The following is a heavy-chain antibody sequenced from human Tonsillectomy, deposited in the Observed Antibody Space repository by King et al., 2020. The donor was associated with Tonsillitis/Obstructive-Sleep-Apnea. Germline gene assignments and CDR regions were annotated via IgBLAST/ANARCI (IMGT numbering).Heavy chain of an antibody. CDR2: ISAYNGNT. Sequence: LQLVQSGAEVKRPGASVKLSCKASGYTFTSYAISWVRQAPGQGLEWMGWISAYNGNTNYAQKNQGRVTMTTDTSTSTAYMELRSLRSDDTAVYYCAIDRTATHLLASWGQGTLVTVSS. CDR3: AIDRTATHLLAS. J-gene: IGHJ4*02. CDR1: GYTFTSYA. V-gene: IGHV1-18*01.